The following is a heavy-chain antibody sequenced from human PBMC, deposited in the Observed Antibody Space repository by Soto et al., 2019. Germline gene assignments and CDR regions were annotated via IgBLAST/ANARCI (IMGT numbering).Heavy chain of an antibody. D-gene: IGHD3-10*01. CDR2: VYYSGGT. J-gene: IGHJ4*02. CDR1: GGSISSRGYY. V-gene: IGHV4-31*03. Sequence: SETLSLTCSVSGGSISSRGYYFTWSRQHPGKGLEWIGYVYYSGGTYYNHSLKSRVTISVDTFSNPFSLNLRSVIAAVTAVYSCALDRGDYNHFDHCGKRNMLTASS. CDR3: ALDRGDYNHFDH.